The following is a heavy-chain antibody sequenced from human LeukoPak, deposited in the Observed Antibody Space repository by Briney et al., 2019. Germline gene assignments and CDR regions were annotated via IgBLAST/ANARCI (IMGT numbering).Heavy chain of an antibody. CDR1: GAYISSGNYH. CDR3: ARYRYSGYDDAFDV. D-gene: IGHD5-12*01. Sequence: SETLSLTCIVSGAYISSGNYHWTWIRQPAGKGLEWIGRLHTTGGTNYNPSFKSRLSISGDTSKNQFSLQLSSVTAADTAVYYCARYRYSGYDDAFDVWGQGTMVTVSS. CDR2: LHTTGGT. J-gene: IGHJ3*01. V-gene: IGHV4-61*02.